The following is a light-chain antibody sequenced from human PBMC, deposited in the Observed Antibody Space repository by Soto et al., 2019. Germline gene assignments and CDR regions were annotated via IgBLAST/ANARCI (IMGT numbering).Light chain of an antibody. CDR1: SSNIGAGYD. CDR2: GNN. V-gene: IGLV1-40*01. J-gene: IGLJ2*01. CDR3: QSFDSSLSGSV. Sequence: QSVLTQPPSVSGAPGQTITISCTGSSSNIGAGYDVHWYQQLPGRAPKLLIYGNNNRPSGVPDRFSGSKSGTSVSLAISGLQAEDEADYYCQSFDSSLSGSVFGGGTKVTVL.